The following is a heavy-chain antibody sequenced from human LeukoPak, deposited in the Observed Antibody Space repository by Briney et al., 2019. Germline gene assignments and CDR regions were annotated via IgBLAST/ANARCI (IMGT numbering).Heavy chain of an antibody. CDR2: VYHSGST. CDR3: ARGGYYGSGNDFRFNP. J-gene: IGHJ5*02. V-gene: IGHV4-4*02. D-gene: IGHD3-10*01. CDR1: GGSISSSYW. Sequence: SETLSLTCAVSGGSISSSYWWSWVRQPPGKGLEWIGEVYHSGSTNYYPSLKSRVTISVDTSKNQFSLKLSSVTAADTAVYYCARGGYYGSGNDFRFNPWGQGTLVTVSS.